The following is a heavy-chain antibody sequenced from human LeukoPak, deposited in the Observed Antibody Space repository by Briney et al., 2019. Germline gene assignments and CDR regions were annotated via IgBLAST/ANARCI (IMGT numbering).Heavy chain of an antibody. V-gene: IGHV3-30-3*01. CDR3: ARGSYGSGWYPLDY. J-gene: IGHJ4*02. D-gene: IGHD6-19*01. CDR1: GFTFSTYA. Sequence: GRSLRLCCAASGFTFSTYAMHWGRQAPGKGLEWVAVISYDGSNKYYADSVKGRFTISRDNSNNILYLQMNSLRSEDTAVYYCARGSYGSGWYPLDYWGQGTLVTVSS. CDR2: ISYDGSNK.